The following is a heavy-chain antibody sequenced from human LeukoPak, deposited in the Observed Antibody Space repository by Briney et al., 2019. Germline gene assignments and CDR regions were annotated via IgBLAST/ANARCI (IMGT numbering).Heavy chain of an antibody. J-gene: IGHJ5*01. V-gene: IGHV1-2*04. CDR2: INPNSGDT. CDR1: GYTFTGYY. D-gene: IGHD1-26*01. Sequence: ASVKVSCKASGYTFTGYYIHWVRQAPGQGLEWMGWINPNSGDTNYAQKFQGWVTMTRDMSISTAYMELSRLRSDDTAVYYRARATGTYWWFDSWGQGTLVTVSS. CDR3: ARATGTYWWFDS.